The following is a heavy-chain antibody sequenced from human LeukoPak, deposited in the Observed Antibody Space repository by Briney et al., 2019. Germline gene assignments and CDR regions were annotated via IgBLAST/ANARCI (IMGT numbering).Heavy chain of an antibody. CDR2: IKQDGSEK. V-gene: IGHV3-7*01. CDR1: GFTFSSYA. J-gene: IGHJ4*02. CDR3: ARGPGGHELEPPSR. Sequence: GGSLRLSCAASGFTFSSYAMHWVRQAPGKGLEWVANIKQDGSEKYYVDSVKGRFTVSRDNAKNSSYLQMNSLRAEDTAVYYCARGPGGHELEPPSRWGQGTLVTVSS. D-gene: IGHD1-14*01.